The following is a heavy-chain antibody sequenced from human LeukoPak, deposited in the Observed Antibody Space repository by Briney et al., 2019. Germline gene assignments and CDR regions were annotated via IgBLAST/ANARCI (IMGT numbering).Heavy chain of an antibody. V-gene: IGHV3-48*03. CDR2: ISSSGSTI. Sequence: GGSLRLSCAASGFTFSSYEMNWVRQAPGKGLEWVSYISSSGSTIYYADPVKGRFTISRDNAKNSLYLQMNSLRAEDTAVYYCARDDGGLGSFDYWGQGTLVTVSS. J-gene: IGHJ4*02. CDR3: ARDDGGLGSFDY. CDR1: GFTFSSYE. D-gene: IGHD3-16*01.